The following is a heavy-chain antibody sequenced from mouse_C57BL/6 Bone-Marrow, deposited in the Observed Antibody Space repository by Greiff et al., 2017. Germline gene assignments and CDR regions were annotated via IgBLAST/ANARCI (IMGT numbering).Heavy chain of an antibody. CDR1: GFTFSSYT. Sequence: EVKLVESGGGLVKPGGSLKLSCAASGFTFSSYTMSWVRQTPEKRLEWVATISFGGGNSSYPDSVTGRFTISRDNAKNTLDLQMSSLRSEDTALYYCARQRLYDAMDYWGQGTSVTVSS. J-gene: IGHJ4*01. CDR2: ISFGGGNS. CDR3: ARQRLYDAMDY. V-gene: IGHV5-9*01.